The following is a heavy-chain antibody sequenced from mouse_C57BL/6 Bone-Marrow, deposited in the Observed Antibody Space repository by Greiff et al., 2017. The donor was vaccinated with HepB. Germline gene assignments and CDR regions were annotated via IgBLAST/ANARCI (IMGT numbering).Heavy chain of an antibody. Sequence: QVQLQQPGAELVMPGASVKLSCKASGYTFTSYWMHWVKQRPGQGLEWIGEIDPSDSYTNYNQKFKGKSTLTVDKSSSTAYMQISSLTSEDSAVYYCASSNWDDDAMDYWGQGTSVTVSS. V-gene: IGHV1-69*01. CDR2: IDPSDSYT. J-gene: IGHJ4*01. CDR1: GYTFTSYW. CDR3: ASSNWDDDAMDY. D-gene: IGHD4-1*02.